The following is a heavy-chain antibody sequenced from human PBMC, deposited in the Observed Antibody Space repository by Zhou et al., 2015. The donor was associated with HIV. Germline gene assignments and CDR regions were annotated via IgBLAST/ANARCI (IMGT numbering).Heavy chain of an antibody. D-gene: IGHD2-2*01. CDR3: ARDRRGLSSLFDY. V-gene: IGHV1-69*08. Sequence: QVQLVQSRAEVRKPGSSVKVSCKASGGTVSTYTINWVRLAPGQGLEWMGRINPNDDIAAYAQKFQGRVTVTADKSTGTAYMELSSLRFDDTAVYYCARDRRGLSSLFDYWGQGTLVTVSS. J-gene: IGHJ4*02. CDR1: GGTVSTYT. CDR2: INPNDDIA.